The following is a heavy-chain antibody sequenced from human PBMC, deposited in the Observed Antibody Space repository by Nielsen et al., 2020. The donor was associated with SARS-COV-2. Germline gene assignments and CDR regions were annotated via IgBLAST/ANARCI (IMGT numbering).Heavy chain of an antibody. CDR3: ARGSYSSGWYRSTFDY. CDR1: GGSISSSNW. V-gene: IGHV4-4*02. Sequence: SETLSLTCAVSGGSISSSNWWSWVRQPPGKGLEWIGEIYHSGSTNYNPSLKSRVTISVDTSKNQFSLKLSSVTAADTAVYYCARGSYSSGWYRSTFDYWGQGTLVTVSS. D-gene: IGHD6-19*01. J-gene: IGHJ4*02. CDR2: IYHSGST.